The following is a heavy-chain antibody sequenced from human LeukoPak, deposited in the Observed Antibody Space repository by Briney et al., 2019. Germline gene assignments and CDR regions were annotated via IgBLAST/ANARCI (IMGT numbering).Heavy chain of an antibody. CDR2: IANDGRDK. CDR3: VKDMKIKAAGYYFDY. J-gene: IGHJ4*02. V-gene: IGHV3-30*18. CDR1: GFIFSDYG. D-gene: IGHD6-13*01. Sequence: GGSLRLSCAASGFIFSDYGMHWVRRAPGKGLEWVAVIANDGRDKKYADSVRGRFTISRDNSKNTVYLQMNSLRAEDTAVFYCVKDMKIKAAGYYFDYWGQGTLVTVSS.